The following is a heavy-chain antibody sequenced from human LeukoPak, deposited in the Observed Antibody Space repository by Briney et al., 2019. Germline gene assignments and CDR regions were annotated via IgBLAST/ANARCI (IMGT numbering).Heavy chain of an antibody. V-gene: IGHV4-61*01. CDR2: IYYSGST. CDR1: GGSFSSGTYY. Sequence: SETLSLTCTVSGGSFSSGTYYWSWIQQPPWKGLEWIGYIYYSGSTNYNPSLKSRVTISVDTSKNQFSLKLSSVTAADTAVYYCARDRVRGNSNPFFDYWGQGTLVTVSS. CDR3: ARDRVRGNSNPFFDY. D-gene: IGHD4-11*01. J-gene: IGHJ4*02.